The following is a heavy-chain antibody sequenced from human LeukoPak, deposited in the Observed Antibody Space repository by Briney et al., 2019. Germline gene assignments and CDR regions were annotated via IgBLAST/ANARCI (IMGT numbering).Heavy chain of an antibody. CDR3: AKDPHDINGHDQGAY. CDR1: GFTFSNYA. D-gene: IGHD3-22*01. CDR2: IVGSGGSA. V-gene: IGHV3-23*01. J-gene: IGHJ4*02. Sequence: GGSLRLSCAASGFTFSNYAINWVRQAPGKGLEWVSAIVGSGGSAYYADSVKGRFTISRDNSKNTVYLQMNSLRADDTAVYYCAKDPHDINGHDQGAYWGQGTLVTVSS.